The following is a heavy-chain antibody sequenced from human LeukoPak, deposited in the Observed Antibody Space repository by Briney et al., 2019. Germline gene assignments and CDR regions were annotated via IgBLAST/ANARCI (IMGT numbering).Heavy chain of an antibody. V-gene: IGHV3-21*01. CDR1: GFTFSSYS. D-gene: IGHD3-10*01. CDR2: ISSSSSYI. Sequence: PGGSLRLSCAASGFTFSSYSMNWVRQAPGKGLEWVSSISSSSSYIYYADSVKGRFTISRDNSRNTVDLQMNDLRVEDTAVYYCARGGPLGDTNRFDFWGQGALVTVSA. CDR3: ARGGPLGDTNRFDF. J-gene: IGHJ4*02.